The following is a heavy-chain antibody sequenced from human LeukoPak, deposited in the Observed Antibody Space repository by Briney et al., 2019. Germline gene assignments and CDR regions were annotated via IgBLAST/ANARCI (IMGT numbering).Heavy chain of an antibody. J-gene: IGHJ6*02. Sequence: GGSLRLSCAASGFTFSTYAMHWVRQAPGKGLEYVSAISPNGGSTYYANSVRGRFTISRDNSKNALYLQMGSLRAEDMAVYYCAKGPITMIRGVPIGHYGMDVWGQGTTVTVSS. CDR2: ISPNGGST. D-gene: IGHD3-10*01. V-gene: IGHV3-64*01. CDR3: AKGPITMIRGVPIGHYGMDV. CDR1: GFTFSTYA.